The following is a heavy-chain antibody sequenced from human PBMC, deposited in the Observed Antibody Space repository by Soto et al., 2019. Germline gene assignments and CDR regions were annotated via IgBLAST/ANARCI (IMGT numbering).Heavy chain of an antibody. Sequence: ASETLSLTCAVYGGSFSGYYWSWIRQPPGKGLEWIGEINHSGSTNYNPSLKSRVTISVDTSKNQFSLKLSSVTAADTAVYYCASGGFGELSVFNWFDPWGQGTLVTVSS. CDR1: GGSFSGYY. J-gene: IGHJ5*02. CDR2: INHSGST. V-gene: IGHV4-34*01. CDR3: ASGGFGELSVFNWFDP. D-gene: IGHD3-10*01.